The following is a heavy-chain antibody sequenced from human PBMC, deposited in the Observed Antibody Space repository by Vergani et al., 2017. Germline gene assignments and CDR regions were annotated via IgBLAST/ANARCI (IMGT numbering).Heavy chain of an antibody. V-gene: IGHV3-72*01. Sequence: EVRLVESGGGLVQPGGSLRLSCAASGFIFSDHYMDWVRQAPGKGLEWVGRIRNKANDYTTQYAASVKGRFNISRDDSKSYLYLQMNSLQTEDTAVYYCARDLLPGTLLLLAYWGQGTLISVSS. J-gene: IGHJ4*02. CDR3: ARDLLPGTLLLLAY. D-gene: IGHD1-7*01. CDR1: GFIFSDHY. CDR2: IRNKANDYTT.